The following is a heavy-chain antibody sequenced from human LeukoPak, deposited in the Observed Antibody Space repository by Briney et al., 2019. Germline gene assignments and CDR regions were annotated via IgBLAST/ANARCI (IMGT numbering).Heavy chain of an antibody. CDR2: ISSSGSTI. V-gene: IGHV3-11*01. CDR1: GFTFSDYY. CDR3: ARDQGYSYEGYYYGMDV. D-gene: IGHD5-18*01. J-gene: IGHJ6*02. Sequence: GGSLRLSCAASGFTFSDYYMSWIRQAPGKGLEWVSYISSSGSTIYYADSVKGRFTISRDNAKNPLYLQMNSLRAEDTAVYYCARDQGYSYEGYYYGMDVWGQGTTVTVSS.